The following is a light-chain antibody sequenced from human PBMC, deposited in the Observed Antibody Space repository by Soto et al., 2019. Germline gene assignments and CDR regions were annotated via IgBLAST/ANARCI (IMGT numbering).Light chain of an antibody. Sequence: IQMTQSPSTLSASVGDRVAITCRASQSIGIWLAWYQQKPGQAPRFLIYKASSLESGVPSRFSGSTDGTEFTLTIRSLQPDDVATNYCQQYNDYSGTFGQGTKGENK. CDR3: QQYNDYSGT. V-gene: IGKV1-5*03. J-gene: IGKJ1*01. CDR1: QSIGIW. CDR2: KAS.